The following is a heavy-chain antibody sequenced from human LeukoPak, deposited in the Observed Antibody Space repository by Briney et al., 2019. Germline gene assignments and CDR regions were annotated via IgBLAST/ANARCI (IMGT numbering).Heavy chain of an antibody. CDR2: ISGSGGST. D-gene: IGHD1-26*01. J-gene: IGHJ5*02. Sequence: PGGSLRLSCAASGFTFNNYAMTWVRQAPGKGLEWVSAISGSGGSTYYADSVKGRFTISRDNSKNTLYLQMNSLRAEDTAVYYCAKSGSYYVGDWFDPWGQGTLVTVSS. CDR3: AKSGSYYVGDWFDP. V-gene: IGHV3-23*01. CDR1: GFTFNNYA.